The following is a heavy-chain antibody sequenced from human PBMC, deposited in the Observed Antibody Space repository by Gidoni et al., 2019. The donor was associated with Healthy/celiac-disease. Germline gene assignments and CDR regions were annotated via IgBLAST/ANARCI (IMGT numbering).Heavy chain of an antibody. V-gene: IGHV3-30*18. CDR3: AKPPYN. CDR1: GFTFSSYG. D-gene: IGHD4-4*01. J-gene: IGHJ4*02. Sequence: QVQLVESGGGVVQPGRSLRLSCAASGFTFSSYGMHWVRQAPGKGLEWVAVISYDGSNKYYADSVKGRFTISRDNSKNTLYLQMNSLRAEDTAVYYCAKPPYNWGQGTLVTVSS. CDR2: ISYDGSNK.